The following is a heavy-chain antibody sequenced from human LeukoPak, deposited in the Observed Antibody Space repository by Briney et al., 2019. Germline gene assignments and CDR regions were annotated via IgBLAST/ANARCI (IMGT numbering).Heavy chain of an antibody. J-gene: IGHJ4*02. D-gene: IGHD3-10*01. V-gene: IGHV1-69*13. Sequence: GASVKVSCKASGGTFSSYAISWVRQAPGQGLEWMGGIIPIFGTANYAQKFQGRVTITADESTSTAYMELSSLRSEDTAVYYCARQSSYYGSGSAADYCGQGTLVTVSS. CDR3: ARQSSYYGSGSAADY. CDR1: GGTFSSYA. CDR2: IIPIFGTA.